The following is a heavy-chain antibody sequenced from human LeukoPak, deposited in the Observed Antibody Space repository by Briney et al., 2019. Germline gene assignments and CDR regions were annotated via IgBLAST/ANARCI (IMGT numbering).Heavy chain of an antibody. Sequence: ASVKVSCKGSGYTFTSYYMHWVRQAPGQGLEWMGIINPSGGSTSYAQKFQGRVTMTRDTSTSTVYMELSSLRSEDTAVYYCARDRPVWGGYYTQDAFDIWGQGTMVTVSS. J-gene: IGHJ3*02. CDR3: ARDRPVWGGYYTQDAFDI. V-gene: IGHV1-46*01. CDR2: INPSGGST. D-gene: IGHD3-3*01. CDR1: GYTFTSYY.